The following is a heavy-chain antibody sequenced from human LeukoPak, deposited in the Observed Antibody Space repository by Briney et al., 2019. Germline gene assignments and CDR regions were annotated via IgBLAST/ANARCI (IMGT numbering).Heavy chain of an antibody. CDR3: AGDNVVVVATTDPLHPENYYYYGMDV. Sequence: PSETLSLTCTVSGDSVSSGSYYWSWIRQPPGKGLEWIGYIYYSGSTNYNPSLKSRVTISVDTSKNQFSLKLSSVTAADTVVYYCAGDNVVVVATTDPLHPENYYYYGMDVWGQGTTVTVSS. J-gene: IGHJ6*02. V-gene: IGHV4-61*01. CDR1: GDSVSSGSYY. D-gene: IGHD2-15*01. CDR2: IYYSGST.